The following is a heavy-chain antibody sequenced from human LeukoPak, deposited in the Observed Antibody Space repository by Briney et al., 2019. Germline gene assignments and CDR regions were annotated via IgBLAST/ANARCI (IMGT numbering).Heavy chain of an antibody. CDR2: IYYSGST. V-gene: IGHV4-31*03. Sequence: SETLSLTCTVSGGSISSGGYYWSWIRQHPGTGLEWIGYIYYSGSTYYNPSLKSRVTISVDTSKNQFSLKLSSVTAADTAVYYCARGAFGVTHHIDYWGQGTLVTVSS. D-gene: IGHD3-3*01. CDR3: ARGAFGVTHHIDY. J-gene: IGHJ4*02. CDR1: GGSISSGGYY.